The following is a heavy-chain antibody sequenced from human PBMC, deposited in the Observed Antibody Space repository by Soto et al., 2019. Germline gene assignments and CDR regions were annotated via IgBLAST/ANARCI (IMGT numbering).Heavy chain of an antibody. Sequence: QVQLQESGPGLVKPSETLSLTCTVSGASISGYCWNWIRQPPGEGLEWIGYIYYSGNTNYNSFLKSRVTMSVDTSKNQFSLSLTSVTPADTAVYHCARMITATGTEYFALWGRGALVTVSS. CDR2: IYYSGNT. CDR1: GASISGYC. V-gene: IGHV4-59*13. J-gene: IGHJ2*01. CDR3: ARMITATGTEYFAL. D-gene: IGHD6-13*01.